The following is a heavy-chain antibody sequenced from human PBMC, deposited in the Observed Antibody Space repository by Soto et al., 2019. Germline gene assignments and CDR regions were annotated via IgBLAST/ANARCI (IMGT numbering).Heavy chain of an antibody. J-gene: IGHJ5*02. CDR2: IYYSGTT. V-gene: IGHV4-39*01. CDR1: SASISSSSYT. D-gene: IGHD3-10*01. Sequence: SETLSLTCTVSSASISSSSYTWGWIRQPPGKGLEWIGSIYYSGTTYYNPSLNSRVTVSVDTSKNQFSLKVTSVTAADTAVYYCAMSLWFGNTPNWFDPWGQGTLVTVSS. CDR3: AMSLWFGNTPNWFDP.